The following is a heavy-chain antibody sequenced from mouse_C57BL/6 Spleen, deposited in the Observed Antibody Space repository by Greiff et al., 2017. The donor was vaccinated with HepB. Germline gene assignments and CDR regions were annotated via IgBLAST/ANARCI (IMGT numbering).Heavy chain of an antibody. J-gene: IGHJ2*01. CDR2: IDPETGGT. CDR1: GYTFTDYE. D-gene: IGHD2-3*01. Sequence: QVQLKESGAELVRPGASVTLSCKASGYTFTDYEMHWVKQTPVHGLEWIGAIDPETGGTAYNQKFKGKAILTADKSSSTAYMELRSLTSEDSAVYYCTTYDYIDYWGQGTTLTVSS. V-gene: IGHV1-15*01. CDR3: TTYDYIDY.